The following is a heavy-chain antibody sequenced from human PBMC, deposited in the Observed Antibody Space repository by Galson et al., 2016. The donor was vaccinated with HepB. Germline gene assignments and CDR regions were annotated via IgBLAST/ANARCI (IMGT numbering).Heavy chain of an antibody. J-gene: IGHJ5*02. D-gene: IGHD1-1*01. CDR3: ARGGNVAS. CDR1: GFIFSSYG. Sequence: SLRLSCAASGFIFSSYGMHWVRQAPGKGLEWVALIAYDGSDKYYADSVKGRFTISRDNSKHTLFLQMNSLRAEDTAVYYCARGGNVASWGQGSLVTVSS. V-gene: IGHV3-30*03. CDR2: IAYDGSDK.